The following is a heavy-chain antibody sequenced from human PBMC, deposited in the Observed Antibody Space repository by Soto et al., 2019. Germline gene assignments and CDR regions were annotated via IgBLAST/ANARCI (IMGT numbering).Heavy chain of an antibody. V-gene: IGHV3-74*01. CDR2: INSDGSST. CDR1: GFTFSSYW. D-gene: IGHD5-18*01. CDR3: ARALPSYSYGNN. Sequence: HPVGSLRLSCAASGFTFSSYWMHWVRQAPGKGLVWVSRINSDGSSTSYADSVKGRFTISRDNAKNTLYLQMNSLRAEDTAVYYCARALPSYSYGNNWGQGTLVTVS. J-gene: IGHJ4*02.